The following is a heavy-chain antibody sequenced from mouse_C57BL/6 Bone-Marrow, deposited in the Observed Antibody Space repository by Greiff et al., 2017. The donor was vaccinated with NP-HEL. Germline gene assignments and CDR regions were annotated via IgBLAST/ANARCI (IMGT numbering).Heavy chain of an antibody. CDR1: GYTFTSYW. CDR2: IDPSDSYT. V-gene: IGHV1-69*01. Sequence: QVQLQQPGAELVMPGASVKLSCKASGYTFTSYWMHWVKQRPGQGLEWIGEIDPSDSYTNYNQKFKGKSTLTVDKSSSTAYIQLSSLTSEDSAVYYCARGGNYHYFDYWGQGTTLTVSS. CDR3: ARGGNYHYFDY. J-gene: IGHJ2*01. D-gene: IGHD2-1*01.